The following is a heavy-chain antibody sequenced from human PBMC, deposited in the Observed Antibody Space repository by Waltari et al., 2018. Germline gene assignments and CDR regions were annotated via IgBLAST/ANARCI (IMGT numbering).Heavy chain of an antibody. CDR2: ISSSSSYM. CDR1: GFTFSTYS. D-gene: IGHD3-3*01. Sequence: EVQLVESGGGLVKPGGSLRVSCAASGFTFSTYSMNWVRQAPGTGLEWVSSISSSSSYMYYADSVKGRFTISRDNAKNSLYLQMNSLRAEDTAVYYCARVPSTGFWSGFYYYFDYWGQGTLVTVSS. J-gene: IGHJ4*02. CDR3: ARVPSTGFWSGFYYYFDY. V-gene: IGHV3-21*01.